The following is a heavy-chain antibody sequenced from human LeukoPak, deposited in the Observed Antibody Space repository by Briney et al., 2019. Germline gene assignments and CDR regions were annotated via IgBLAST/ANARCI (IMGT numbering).Heavy chain of an antibody. CDR3: ARLLSIADAFDI. J-gene: IGHJ3*02. Sequence: SSETLSLTCTVSGGSISSSSYYWGWIRQPPGKGLEWIGGIYYSGSTYYNPSLKSRVTISVDTSKNQFSLKLSSVTAADTAIYYCARLLSIADAFDIWGQGTMVTVSS. D-gene: IGHD2/OR15-2a*01. CDR2: IYYSGST. V-gene: IGHV4-39*01. CDR1: GGSISSSSYY.